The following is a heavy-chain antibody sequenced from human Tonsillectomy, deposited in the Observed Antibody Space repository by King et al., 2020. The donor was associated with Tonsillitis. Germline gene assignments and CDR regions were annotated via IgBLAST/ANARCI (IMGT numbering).Heavy chain of an antibody. D-gene: IGHD3-16*02. Sequence: LQQWGAGLLKPSETLSLTCAVYGGSFSGYYWSWIRQPPGKGLEWIGEINHSGSTNYNPSLKSRVTISVDTSKNQFSLKLSSVTAADTAVYYCARSPTFYVWGSYRSNRPLDYWGQGTLVTVSS. J-gene: IGHJ4*02. CDR1: GGSFSGYY. V-gene: IGHV4-34*01. CDR3: ARSPTFYVWGSYRSNRPLDY. CDR2: INHSGST.